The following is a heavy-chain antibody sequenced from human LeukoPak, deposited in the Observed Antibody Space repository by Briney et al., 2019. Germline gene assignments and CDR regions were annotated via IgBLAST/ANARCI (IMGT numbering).Heavy chain of an antibody. Sequence: GGSLRLSCAASGFTFSSHAMSWVRQAPGEGLEWVLAVSGSGDNTYYADSVKGRFTISRDNSKNTLYLHMSSLRAEDTAVYYCACTAYYYYYLDVWGKGTTVTVSS. D-gene: IGHD5-18*01. J-gene: IGHJ6*03. CDR1: GFTFSSHA. CDR3: ACTAYYYYYLDV. V-gene: IGHV3-23*01. CDR2: VSGSGDNT.